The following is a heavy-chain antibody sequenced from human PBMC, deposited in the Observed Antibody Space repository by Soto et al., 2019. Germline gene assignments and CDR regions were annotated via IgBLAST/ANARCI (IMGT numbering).Heavy chain of an antibody. J-gene: IGHJ1*01. CDR1: GFTFSSYS. CDR3: ARDPSDLWEPDQYFQR. Sequence: GGSLRLSCAASGFTFSSYSMNWVRQAPGKGLEWVSSISSSSSSIYYADSVKGRFTISRGNAKNSLYLQMNSLRAEDTAVYYCARDPSDLWEPDQYFQRWGQGTLVTVSS. D-gene: IGHD1-26*01. V-gene: IGHV3-21*01. CDR2: ISSSSSSI.